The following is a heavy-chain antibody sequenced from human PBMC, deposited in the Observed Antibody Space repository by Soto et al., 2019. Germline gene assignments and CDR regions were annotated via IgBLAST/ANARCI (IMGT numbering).Heavy chain of an antibody. J-gene: IGHJ5*02. Sequence: ASVKVSCKASGYTFTRYTMNWVRQAPGQRLEWMGWINPDNGNTKSSQKFQDRVIITRDTSASTAYMDLSSLRSEDTAVYYCARGIATGQLDPWGQGTLVAVSS. CDR2: INPDNGNT. V-gene: IGHV1-3*01. D-gene: IGHD2-15*01. CDR3: ARGIATGQLDP. CDR1: GYTFTRYT.